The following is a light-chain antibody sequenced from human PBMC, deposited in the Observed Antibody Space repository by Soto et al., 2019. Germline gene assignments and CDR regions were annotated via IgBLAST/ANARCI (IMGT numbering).Light chain of an antibody. J-gene: IGLJ1*01. Sequence: QSALTQPASVSGSPGQSITISCTGTSSDVGGYNYVSWYQQHPGKAPKLMIYEVTNRPSGVSNRFSGSKSGNTASLTISGLQADDEADYYCSSYTSSITYVFGTGTKLTAL. CDR2: EVT. CDR3: SSYTSSITYV. V-gene: IGLV2-14*01. CDR1: SSDVGGYNY.